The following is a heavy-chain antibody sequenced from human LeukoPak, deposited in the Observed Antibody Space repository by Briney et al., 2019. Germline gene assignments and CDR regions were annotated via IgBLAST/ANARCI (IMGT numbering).Heavy chain of an antibody. J-gene: IGHJ6*02. CDR1: GFTFSSYA. CDR2: ISYDGSNK. D-gene: IGHD1-26*01. Sequence: GSLRLSCAASGFTFSSYAMHWVRQAPGKGLEWVAVISYDGSNKYYAGSVKGRFTISRDNSKNTLYLQMNSLRAEDTAVYYCARDHCYYLCRTDYYYYGMDVWGQGTTVAVSS. CDR3: ARDHCYYLCRTDYYYYGMDV. V-gene: IGHV3-30-3*01.